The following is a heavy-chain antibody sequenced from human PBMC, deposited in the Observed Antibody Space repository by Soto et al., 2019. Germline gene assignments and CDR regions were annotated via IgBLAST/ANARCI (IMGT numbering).Heavy chain of an antibody. CDR3: ETRQYRSKTDLDY. CDR1: GFTFSDYY. D-gene: IGHD6-13*01. V-gene: IGHV3-11*01. Sequence: PGGSLRLSCAASGFTFSDYYMTWIRQAPGSGLEWVSYISSSSGTISYANSVKGRFTISRDNAQNSLYLQMTSLRAEDKAVYYCETRQYRSKTDLDYWGQGTLVTVSS. CDR2: ISSSSGTI. J-gene: IGHJ4*02.